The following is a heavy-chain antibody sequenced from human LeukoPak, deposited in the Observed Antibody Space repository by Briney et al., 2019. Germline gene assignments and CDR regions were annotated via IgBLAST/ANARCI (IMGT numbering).Heavy chain of an antibody. CDR2: ISAYNGNT. Sequence: GASVKVSCKASGYTFTSYGISWVRQAPGQGLEWMGWISAYNGNTNYAQKLQGRVTMTTDTSTSTAYMELRSLRSDDTAVYYCARDDTMVRGVIPTFDYWGQGTLVTVSS. CDR1: GYTFTSYG. D-gene: IGHD3-10*01. J-gene: IGHJ4*02. V-gene: IGHV1-18*01. CDR3: ARDDTMVRGVIPTFDY.